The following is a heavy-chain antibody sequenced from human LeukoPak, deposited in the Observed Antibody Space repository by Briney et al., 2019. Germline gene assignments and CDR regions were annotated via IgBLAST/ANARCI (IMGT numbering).Heavy chain of an antibody. CDR2: IYTSGST. V-gene: IGHV4-61*02. CDR3: ASDYYDSSGFNWFDP. Sequence: SQTLSLACTVSGGSISSGSYYWSWIRQPAGKGLEWIGRIYTSGSTNYNPSLKSRVTISVDTSKNQFSLKLSSVTAADTAVYYCASDYYDSSGFNWFDPWGQGTLVTVSS. J-gene: IGHJ5*02. D-gene: IGHD3-22*01. CDR1: GGSISSGSYY.